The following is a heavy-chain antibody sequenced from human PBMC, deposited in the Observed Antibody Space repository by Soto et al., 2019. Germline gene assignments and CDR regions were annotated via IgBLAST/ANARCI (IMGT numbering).Heavy chain of an antibody. D-gene: IGHD2-2*01. CDR1: GFTFSSYN. CDR3: VRGEGTTTLSY. Sequence: EVQLMESGGGLVQPGGSLRLSCAASGFTFSSYNMNWVRQAPGKGLEWVSYISTSSYSIYYADSVKGRFIVSRDNADNSLFLQMNSLRDDDTATYYCVRGEGTTTLSYWCQGTLVTVSS. CDR2: ISTSSYSI. V-gene: IGHV3-48*02. J-gene: IGHJ4*02.